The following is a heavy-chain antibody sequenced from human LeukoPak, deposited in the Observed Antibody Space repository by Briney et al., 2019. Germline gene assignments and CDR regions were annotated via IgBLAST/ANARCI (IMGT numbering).Heavy chain of an antibody. CDR2: IWYDGREE. Sequence: PGTSLRLSCASSGFSDTNYAIHWVRQAPGKGLEWEADIWYDGREEDYADSVKARFTLSRDNSRNTVYLQMNSLGGDDTAVYYCAGESSVTTSHSALNVWGQGALVTVSS. V-gene: IGHV3-33*01. CDR3: AGESSVTTSHSALNV. J-gene: IGHJ3*01. CDR1: GFSDTNYA. D-gene: IGHD3-22*01.